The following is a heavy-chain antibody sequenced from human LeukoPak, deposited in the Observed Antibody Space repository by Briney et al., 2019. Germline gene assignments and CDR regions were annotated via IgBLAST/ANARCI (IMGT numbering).Heavy chain of an antibody. Sequence: GGSLRLSCAASGFTFSSYSMMWVRQAPGKGLEWVSYISSSSTTIHYADSVKGRFTISRDNAKNSVYLQMNSLRAEDTAVYYCARAGYGVLHYYMDVWGKGTTVTISS. CDR1: GFTFSSYS. CDR2: ISSSSTTI. J-gene: IGHJ6*03. CDR3: ARAGYGVLHYYMDV. D-gene: IGHD5-18*01. V-gene: IGHV3-48*01.